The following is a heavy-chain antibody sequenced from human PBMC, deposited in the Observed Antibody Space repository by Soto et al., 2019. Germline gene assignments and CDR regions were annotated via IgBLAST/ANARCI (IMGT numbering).Heavy chain of an antibody. D-gene: IGHD6-19*01. CDR1: RFTFSSYG. CDR3: AKVPPPPGIAVAG. J-gene: IGHJ4*02. V-gene: IGHV3-30*18. Sequence: GGSLRLSCAASRFTFSSYGMHWVRQAPGKGLEWVAVISYDGSNKYYADSVKGRFSISRDNSKNTLYLQMNSLRAEDTAVYYCAKVPPPPGIAVAGWGQGTLVTVSS. CDR2: ISYDGSNK.